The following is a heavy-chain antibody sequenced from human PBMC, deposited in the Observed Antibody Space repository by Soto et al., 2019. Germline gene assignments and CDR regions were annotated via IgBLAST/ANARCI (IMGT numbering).Heavy chain of an antibody. CDR3: AHRRDGGSSLTQKGNWFEP. CDR2: ISWDDDK. Sequence: QITLKESGPPLVKPTQTLTLTCTFSGFSLSTSGVGVGWIRQPPGKALEWLALISWDDDKRYSPSLKSRLTSTKDTAKNQVVLTMTSMAHVNTTTYCFAHRRDGGSSLTQKGNWFEPWGQGTLVTVSS. V-gene: IGHV2-5*02. D-gene: IGHD6-13*01. CDR1: GFSLSTSGVG. J-gene: IGHJ5*02.